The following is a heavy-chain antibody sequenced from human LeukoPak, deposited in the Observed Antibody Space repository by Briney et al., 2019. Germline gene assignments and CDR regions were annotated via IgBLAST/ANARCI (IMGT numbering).Heavy chain of an antibody. V-gene: IGHV4-39*01. CDR2: IYYSETT. CDR1: GGSINSANYY. CDR3: ARQRADYYYYSVDV. J-gene: IGHJ6*03. Sequence: SETLSLTCTVSGGSINSANYYWGWLRQPPGKGLEWIGSIYYSETTYDNPSLKSRVTISIETSKNQFSLKLRSVTASDTAVYYCARQRADYYYYSVDVWGKGTTVAVS.